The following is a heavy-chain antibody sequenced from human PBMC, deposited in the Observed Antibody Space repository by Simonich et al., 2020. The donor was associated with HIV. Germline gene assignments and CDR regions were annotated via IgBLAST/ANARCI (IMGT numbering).Heavy chain of an antibody. V-gene: IGHV3-30*07. J-gene: IGHJ3*02. CDR3: ARVGVGATRDAFDI. CDR1: GFTFSSYA. Sequence: QVQLVESGGGVVQPGRSLRLSCAASGFTFSSYAMHGVRQAPGKGLAWVAVISYDGSNKYYADSVKGRLTISRGNSKNTLYLQMNSRGAEATAVYYCARVGVGATRDAFDIWGQGTMVTVSS. D-gene: IGHD3-10*01. CDR2: ISYDGSNK.